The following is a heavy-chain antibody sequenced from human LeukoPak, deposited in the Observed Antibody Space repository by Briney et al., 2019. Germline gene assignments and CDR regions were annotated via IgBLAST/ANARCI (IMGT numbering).Heavy chain of an antibody. CDR3: ASRGLHRYYFDY. CDR1: GYTLTSYG. Sequence: ASVKVSCKASGYTLTSYGISWVRQAPGQGLEWMGWISAYNGNTNYAQKLQGRVTMTTDTSTSTAYMELRSLRSDDTAVYYCASRGLHRYYFDYWGQGTLVTVSS. CDR2: ISAYNGNT. J-gene: IGHJ4*02. V-gene: IGHV1-18*01. D-gene: IGHD3-10*01.